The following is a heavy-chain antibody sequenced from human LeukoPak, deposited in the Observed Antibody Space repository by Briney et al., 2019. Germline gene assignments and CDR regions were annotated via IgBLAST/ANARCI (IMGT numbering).Heavy chain of an antibody. CDR3: ARDGRGYCSSTSCPSPLVDDY. V-gene: IGHV1-18*01. J-gene: IGHJ4*02. CDR1: GYTFTSYG. CDR2: ISAYNGNT. D-gene: IGHD2-2*01. Sequence: ASVKVSCKASGYTFTSYGISWVRQAPGQGLKWMGWISAYNGNTNYAQKLQGRVTMTTDTSTSTAYMELRSLRSDDTAVYYCARDGRGYCSSTSCPSPLVDDYWGQGTLVTVSS.